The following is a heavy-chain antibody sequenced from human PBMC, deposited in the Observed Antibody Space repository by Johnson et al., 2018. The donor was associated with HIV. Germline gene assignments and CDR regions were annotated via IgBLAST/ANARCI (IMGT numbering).Heavy chain of an antibody. CDR3: ARCGVRIYGDYGDSREAFDI. Sequence: VQLVESGGGVVRPGGSLRLSCAASGFTFDDYGMSWVRQAPAKGLEWVSGINWNGGSTGYADSVKGRFTISRDNAKNSLYLQMNSLRAEDTALYYCARCGVRIYGDYGDSREAFDIWGQGTMVTVSS. CDR1: GFTFDDYG. V-gene: IGHV3-20*04. CDR2: INWNGGST. D-gene: IGHD4-17*01. J-gene: IGHJ3*02.